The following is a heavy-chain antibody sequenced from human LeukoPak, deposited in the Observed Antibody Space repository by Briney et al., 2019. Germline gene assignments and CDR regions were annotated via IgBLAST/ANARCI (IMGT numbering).Heavy chain of an antibody. V-gene: IGHV3-30*18. J-gene: IGHJ6*02. D-gene: IGHD4-11*01. CDR1: GFTFSSYG. Sequence: GGSLRPSCAASGFTFSSYGMHWVRQAPGKGLEWVTVISYDGSNKYYADSVKGRFTISRDNSKNTLYLQMNSLRPEDTAVYYCAKDRSSKTTYYYYGMDVWGQGTTVTVSS. CDR2: ISYDGSNK. CDR3: AKDRSSKTTYYYYGMDV.